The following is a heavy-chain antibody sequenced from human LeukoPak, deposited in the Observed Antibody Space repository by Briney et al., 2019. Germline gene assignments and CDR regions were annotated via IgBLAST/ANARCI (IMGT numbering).Heavy chain of an antibody. Sequence: ASVKVSCKASGYTFTNYGINWVRQAPGQGLEWLAWISGCNENIKYAQRLQGRVTVTRDTSTTTAYMELRSLRSDDTAIYYCARALAYSSGSDYWDQGTLVTVSS. V-gene: IGHV1-18*01. CDR3: ARALAYSSGSDY. J-gene: IGHJ4*02. D-gene: IGHD6-19*01. CDR2: ISGCNENI. CDR1: GYTFTNYG.